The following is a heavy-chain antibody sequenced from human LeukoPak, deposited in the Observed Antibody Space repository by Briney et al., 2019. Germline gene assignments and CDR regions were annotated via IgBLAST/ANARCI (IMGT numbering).Heavy chain of an antibody. D-gene: IGHD3-3*01. J-gene: IGHJ6*03. V-gene: IGHV5-51*01. CDR2: IYPGDSDT. CDR3: ARRADFWSGYWHYYYMDV. CDR1: GYSFTSYW. Sequence: GESLKISCKGSGYSFTSYWIGWVRQMPGKGLEWMGIIYPGDSDTRYSPSFQGQVTISADKSISTAYLQWSSLKASDTAMYYCARRADFWSGYWHYYYMDVWGKGTTVTVPS.